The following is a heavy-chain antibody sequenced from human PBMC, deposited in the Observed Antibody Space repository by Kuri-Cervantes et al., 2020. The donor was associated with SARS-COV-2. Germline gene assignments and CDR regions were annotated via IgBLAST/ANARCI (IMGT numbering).Heavy chain of an antibody. Sequence: LRLSCTVSGGFISSGGYYWSWIRQHPGKGLEWIGYIYYSGSTYYNPSLKSRVTISVDTSKNQFSLKLSSVTAADTAVYYCARVGGRHYRDNNYYYGMDVWGQGTTVTVSS. CDR3: ARVGGRHYRDNNYYYGMDV. V-gene: IGHV4-31*03. CDR2: IYYSGST. D-gene: IGHD1-26*01. CDR1: GGFISSGGYY. J-gene: IGHJ6*02.